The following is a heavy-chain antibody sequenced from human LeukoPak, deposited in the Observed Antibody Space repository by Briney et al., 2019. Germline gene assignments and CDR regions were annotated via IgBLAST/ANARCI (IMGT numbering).Heavy chain of an antibody. CDR3: ARDNVLRYFDWLISDAFDI. CDR1: GGSFSGYY. J-gene: IGHJ3*02. V-gene: IGHV4-34*01. CDR2: INHSGST. D-gene: IGHD3-9*01. Sequence: PSETLSPTCAVYGGSFSGYYWSWIRQPPGKGLEWIGEINHSGSTNYNPSLKSRVTISVDTSKNQFSLKLSSVTAADTAVYYCARDNVLRYFDWLISDAFDIWGQGTMVTVSS.